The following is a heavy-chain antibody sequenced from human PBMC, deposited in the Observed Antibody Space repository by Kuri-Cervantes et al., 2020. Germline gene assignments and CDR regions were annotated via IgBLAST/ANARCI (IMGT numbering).Heavy chain of an antibody. V-gene: IGHV3-21*01. CDR2: ISSSSSYI. D-gene: IGHD2-8*01. Sequence: GESLKISCAASGFTFSSYSMNWVRQAPGKGLEWVSSISSSSSYIYYADSVKGRFTISRDNAKNSLYLQMNSLRDDDTAVYYCARAGADCTNGVCYIGLAKTSYTSDYWGQGTLVTVSS. J-gene: IGHJ4*02. CDR1: GFTFSSYS. CDR3: ARAGADCTNGVCYIGLAKTSYTSDY.